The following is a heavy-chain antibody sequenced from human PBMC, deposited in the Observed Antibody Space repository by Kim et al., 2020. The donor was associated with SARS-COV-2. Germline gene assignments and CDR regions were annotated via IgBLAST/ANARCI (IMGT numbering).Heavy chain of an antibody. Sequence: SETLSLTCTVSGGSISSGSYYWSWIRQPAGKGLEWIGRIYTSGSTNYNPSLKSRVTISVDTSKNQFSLKLSSVTAADTAVYYCAREVRSGYYYWGQGTLVTVSS. V-gene: IGHV4-61*02. CDR1: GGSISSGSYY. J-gene: IGHJ4*02. CDR3: AREVRSGYYY. D-gene: IGHD3-22*01. CDR2: IYTSGST.